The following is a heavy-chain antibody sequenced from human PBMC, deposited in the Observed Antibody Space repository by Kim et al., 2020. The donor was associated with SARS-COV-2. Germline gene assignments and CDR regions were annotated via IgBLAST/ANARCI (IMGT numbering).Heavy chain of an antibody. V-gene: IGHV3-53*01. D-gene: IGHD4-17*01. Sequence: SVKGRFTISRDHSKNTLYLQMNGLRAEDTTVYYCAREWGGYGTYYCGMDVGGQGTTVTISS. CDR3: AREWGGYGTYYCGMDV. J-gene: IGHJ6*02.